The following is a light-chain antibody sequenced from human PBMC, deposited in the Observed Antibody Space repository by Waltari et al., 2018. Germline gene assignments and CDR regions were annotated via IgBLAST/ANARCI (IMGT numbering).Light chain of an antibody. CDR1: QSIGAY. Sequence: DIQMTQSPSSLSASIGDRVTLACRASQSIGAYLNWYQQKPGSAPNILIYAASKLHNGVPSRFSGGGSGADFALTINSLQPEDFAIYFCQQSHTVPWTFGQGTKVEIK. J-gene: IGKJ1*01. V-gene: IGKV1-39*01. CDR3: QQSHTVPWT. CDR2: AAS.